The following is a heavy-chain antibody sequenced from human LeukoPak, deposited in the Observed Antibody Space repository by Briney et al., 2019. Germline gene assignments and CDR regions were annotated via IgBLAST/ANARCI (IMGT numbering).Heavy chain of an antibody. CDR3: ARLYSSGSGWSPPYYYMDV. V-gene: IGHV3-21*01. CDR1: GFTFSNYN. J-gene: IGHJ6*03. CDR2: ISSSSSYI. Sequence: GGSLRLSCAASGFTFSNYNMNWVRQAPGKGLEWVSSISSSSSYIYYADSVKGRFAISRDNAKNSLYLQMNSLRAEDTAVYYCARLYSSGSGWSPPYYYMDVWGKGTTVTISS. D-gene: IGHD6-19*01.